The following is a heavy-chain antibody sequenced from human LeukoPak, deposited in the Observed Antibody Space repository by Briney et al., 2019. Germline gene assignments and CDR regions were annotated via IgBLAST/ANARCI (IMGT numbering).Heavy chain of an antibody. Sequence: PGGSLRLSCAASGFTFSNYAMTWVRQAPGKGLEWISAISASGGSTYYAASVKGRFTISRDNSKNTLYLQMNSLRAEDTAVYYCAKDSGGNPMDNFDYWGEGTLVPVSS. CDR1: GFTFSNYA. CDR2: ISASGGST. V-gene: IGHV3-23*01. CDR3: AKDSGGNPMDNFDY. J-gene: IGHJ4*02. D-gene: IGHD4-23*01.